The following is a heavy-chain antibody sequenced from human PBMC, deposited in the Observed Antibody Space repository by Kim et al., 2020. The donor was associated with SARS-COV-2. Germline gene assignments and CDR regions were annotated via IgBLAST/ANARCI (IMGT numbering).Heavy chain of an antibody. V-gene: IGHV1-3*01. D-gene: IGHD1-26*01. CDR3: ARIIGIVGATTAFDI. Sequence: ASVKVSCKASGYTFTSYAMHWVRQAPGQRLEWMGWINAGNGNTKYSQKFQGRVTITRDTSASTAYMELSSLRSEDTAVYYCARIIGIVGATTAFDIWGQGTMVTVSS. J-gene: IGHJ3*02. CDR2: INAGNGNT. CDR1: GYTFTSYA.